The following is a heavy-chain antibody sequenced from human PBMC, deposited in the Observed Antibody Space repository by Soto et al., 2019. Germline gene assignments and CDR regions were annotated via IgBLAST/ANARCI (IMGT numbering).Heavy chain of an antibody. J-gene: IGHJ5*02. Sequence: ASVKVSCKASGYTFTSYAMHWVRQAPGQRLEWMGWINAGNGNTKYSQKFQGRVTITRDTSASTAYMELSSLRSEDTAVYYCARSEAYQPSWNWFDPWGQGTLVTVSS. CDR1: GYTFTSYA. CDR2: INAGNGNT. D-gene: IGHD2-2*01. V-gene: IGHV1-3*01. CDR3: ARSEAYQPSWNWFDP.